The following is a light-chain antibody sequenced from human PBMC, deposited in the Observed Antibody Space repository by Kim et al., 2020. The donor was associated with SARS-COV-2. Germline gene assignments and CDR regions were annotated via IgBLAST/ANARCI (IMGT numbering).Light chain of an antibody. Sequence: DIQMTQSPSSLSASVGDRVTITCRASRGISTYLAWFQQKPGKAPRSLIYGASNLHSGVPSKFSGSGSGTDFTLIISSLQPEDFATYYCQQYNNYPYTFGQGTMLEIK. CDR3: QQYNNYPYT. CDR1: RGISTY. CDR2: GAS. V-gene: IGKV1-16*02. J-gene: IGKJ2*01.